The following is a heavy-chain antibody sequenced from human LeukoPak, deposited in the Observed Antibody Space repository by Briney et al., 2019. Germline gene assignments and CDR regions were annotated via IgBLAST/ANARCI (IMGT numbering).Heavy chain of an antibody. Sequence: SETLSLTCTVSGGSIRSYYWSWIRQPPGKGLEWIGYIHYSGSTNYNPSLKSRVTISVDTPKNQFSLKLSSVTPAYTAVYYCAREAREGHVFDIWGQGTMVTVSS. CDR3: AREAREGHVFDI. D-gene: IGHD5-24*01. J-gene: IGHJ3*02. CDR1: GGSIRSYY. CDR2: IHYSGST. V-gene: IGHV4-59*01.